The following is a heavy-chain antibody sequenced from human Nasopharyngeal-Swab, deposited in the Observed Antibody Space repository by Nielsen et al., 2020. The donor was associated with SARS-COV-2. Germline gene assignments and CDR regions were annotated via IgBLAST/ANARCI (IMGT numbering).Heavy chain of an antibody. CDR1: GFSLSNARMG. V-gene: IGHV2-26*01. D-gene: IGHD2-8*01. Sequence: SGPTLVKPTETLTLTCTVSGFSLSNARMGVSWIRQPPGKALEWLAHIFSNDEKSYSTSLKSRLTISKDTSKSQVVLTMTNMDPVDTATYYCARSVGCTNGVCYFGNDSWGQGTLVTFSS. CDR3: ARSVGCTNGVCYFGNDS. CDR2: IFSNDEK. J-gene: IGHJ4*02.